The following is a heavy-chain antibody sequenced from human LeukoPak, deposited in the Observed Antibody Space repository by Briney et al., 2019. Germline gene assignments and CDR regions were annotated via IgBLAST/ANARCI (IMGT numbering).Heavy chain of an antibody. CDR3: ARDRTTGTTDY. Sequence: GGSLRLSCAPSGFTVSSNYMSWVRQAPGKGLEWVSVIYSGGSTYYADSVKGRFTISRDNAKNSLYLQMNSLRAEDTAVYYCARDRTTGTTDYWGQGTLVTVSS. CDR1: GFTVSSNY. J-gene: IGHJ4*02. CDR2: IYSGGST. V-gene: IGHV3-53*01. D-gene: IGHD1-1*01.